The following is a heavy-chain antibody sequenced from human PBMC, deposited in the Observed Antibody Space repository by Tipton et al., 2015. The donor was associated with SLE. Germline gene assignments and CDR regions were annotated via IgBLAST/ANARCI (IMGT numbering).Heavy chain of an antibody. J-gene: IGHJ4*02. V-gene: IGHV1-18*01. D-gene: IGHD1-26*01. CDR2: VSTENGHT. Sequence: QVQLVQSGAEVKKPGASVRVSCKASNYTFTSYAVSWVRQAPGQGLEWMGWVSTENGHTNYARKFQGRVTMTTESSTSTAYMELRNLRSDDTAVYYCARVAGRHSGFFDYWGQGTLVTVSS. CDR3: ARVAGRHSGFFDY. CDR1: NYTFTSYA.